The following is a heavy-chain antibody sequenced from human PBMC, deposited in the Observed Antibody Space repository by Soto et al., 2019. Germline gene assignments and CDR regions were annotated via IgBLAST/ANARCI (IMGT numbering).Heavy chain of an antibody. CDR3: ARASDCRGGSCLIGNWFDP. D-gene: IGHD2-15*01. CDR2: IIPIFGTA. J-gene: IGHJ5*02. V-gene: IGHV1-69*01. CDR1: GGTFSSYA. Sequence: QVQLVQSGAEVKKPGSSVKVSCKASGGTFSSYAISWVRQAPGQGLEWMGGIIPIFGTANYAQKFQGRVTITADESTSTAYMELSSLRSEDTAVYYCARASDCRGGSCLIGNWFDPWGQGTLVTVSS.